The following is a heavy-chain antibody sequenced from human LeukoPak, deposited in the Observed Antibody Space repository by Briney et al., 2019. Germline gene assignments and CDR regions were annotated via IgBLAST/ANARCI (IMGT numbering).Heavy chain of an antibody. CDR2: IYPGDSDT. D-gene: IGHD6-13*01. J-gene: IGHJ6*02. V-gene: IGHV5-51*01. CDR1: GYSFTSYW. Sequence: GESLKISCKGSGYSFTSYWIGWVRQMPGKGLEWMGIIYPGDSDTRYSPSFQGQVTISADKSISTAYLQWSSLKASDTAMYYCARPGYSSRDYYYGMDVWGQGTTVTVSS. CDR3: ARPGYSSRDYYYGMDV.